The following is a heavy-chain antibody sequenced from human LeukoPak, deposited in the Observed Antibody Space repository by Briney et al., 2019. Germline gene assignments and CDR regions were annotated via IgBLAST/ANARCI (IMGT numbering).Heavy chain of an antibody. J-gene: IGHJ4*02. V-gene: IGHV3-21*01. CDR2: ISTSNSYI. CDR1: GFTFSSSS. Sequence: GGSLRLSCAGSGFTFSSSSMNWVRQAPGKGLEWVSSISTSNSYIYYADSVKGRFTISRDNARNSLFLQMNSLRAEDTAVYYCARDKAHLAAAGFIDYWGQGTLVTVSS. D-gene: IGHD6-13*01. CDR3: ARDKAHLAAAGFIDY.